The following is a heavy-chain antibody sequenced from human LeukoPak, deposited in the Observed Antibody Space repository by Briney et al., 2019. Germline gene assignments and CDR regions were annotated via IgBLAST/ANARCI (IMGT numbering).Heavy chain of an antibody. Sequence: SETLSLTCTVSGGSISSYYWSWIRQPPGKGLEWIGYIYYSGSTNYNPSLKSRVTISVDTSKNQFSLKLSSVTAADTAVYYCARLVAVHSSSRTYYFDYWGQGTLVTVSS. V-gene: IGHV4-59*08. CDR2: IYYSGST. D-gene: IGHD6-13*01. CDR1: GGSISSYY. CDR3: ARLVAVHSSSRTYYFDY. J-gene: IGHJ4*02.